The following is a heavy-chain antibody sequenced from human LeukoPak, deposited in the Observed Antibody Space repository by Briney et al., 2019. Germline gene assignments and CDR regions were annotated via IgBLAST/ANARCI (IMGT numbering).Heavy chain of an antibody. Sequence: PSETLSLTCSVSGGSISGYYWSWIRQAPGKGLEWITYIHYTGSTNYNPSLKSRVTISLETSNKVSLKLSSVTAADTAVYYCARNPFAAATYGPYFHYWGQGILVTVSS. CDR1: GGSISGYY. CDR2: IHYTGST. J-gene: IGHJ4*02. CDR3: ARNPFAAATYGPYFHY. D-gene: IGHD6-13*01. V-gene: IGHV4-59*08.